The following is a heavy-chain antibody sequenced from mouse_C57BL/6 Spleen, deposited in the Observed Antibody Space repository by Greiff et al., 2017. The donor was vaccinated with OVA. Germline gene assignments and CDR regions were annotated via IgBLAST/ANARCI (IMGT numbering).Heavy chain of an antibody. V-gene: IGHV1-85*01. Sequence: VQLQQSGPELVKPGASVKLSCKASGYTFTSYDINWVKQRPGQGLEWIGWIYPSDGSTKYNEKFKGKSTLTVDTSSSTAYMERHSLTSEDSAVYCCAPFRYGSPYLDYWGQGTTLTVSS. D-gene: IGHD1-1*01. CDR3: APFRYGSPYLDY. J-gene: IGHJ2*01. CDR2: IYPSDGST. CDR1: GYTFTSYD.